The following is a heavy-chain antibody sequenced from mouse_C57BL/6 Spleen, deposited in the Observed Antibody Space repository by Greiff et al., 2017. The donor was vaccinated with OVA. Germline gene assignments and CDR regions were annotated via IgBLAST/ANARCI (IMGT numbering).Heavy chain of an antibody. Sequence: VQLQQSGPELVKPGASVKIPCKASGYTFTDYNMDWVKQSHGKSLEWIGDINPNNGGTIYNQKFKGKATLTVDKSSSTAYMELRSLTSEDTAVYYCARGGYGWLLYAMDYWGQGTSVTVSS. J-gene: IGHJ4*01. D-gene: IGHD2-3*01. V-gene: IGHV1-18*01. CDR1: GYTFTDYN. CDR2: INPNNGGT. CDR3: ARGGYGWLLYAMDY.